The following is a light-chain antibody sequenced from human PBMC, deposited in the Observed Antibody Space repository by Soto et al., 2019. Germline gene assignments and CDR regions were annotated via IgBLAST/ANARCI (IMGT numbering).Light chain of an antibody. J-gene: IGLJ3*02. V-gene: IGLV2-8*01. Sequence: QSALTQPPSASGSPGQSVTISCTGTSSDVGGYNYVSWYQHHPGKAPKLMIYEVSKRPSGVPDRFSGSKSGNTASLTVSGLQAEDEADYFCCSYVGGKNVGVFGGGTKLTVL. CDR2: EVS. CDR1: SSDVGGYNY. CDR3: CSYVGGKNVGV.